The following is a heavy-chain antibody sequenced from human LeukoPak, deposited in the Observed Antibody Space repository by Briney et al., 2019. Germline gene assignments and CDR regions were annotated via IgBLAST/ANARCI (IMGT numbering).Heavy chain of an antibody. V-gene: IGHV3-15*01. D-gene: IGHD3-16*02. CDR1: GFTFSNAW. Sequence: KPGGSLRLSCAASGFTFSNAWMSWVRQAPGKGLEWVGRIKSKTDGGTTDYAAPVKGRFTISRDDSKNTLYLQMNSLKTEDTAVYYCTTLITFGGVIEYYFDYWGQGTLVTVSS. CDR3: TTLITFGGVIEYYFDY. J-gene: IGHJ4*02. CDR2: IKSKTDGGTT.